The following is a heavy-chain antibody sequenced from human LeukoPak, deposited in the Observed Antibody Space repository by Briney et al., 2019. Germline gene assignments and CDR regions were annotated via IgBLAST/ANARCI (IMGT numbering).Heavy chain of an antibody. CDR1: GFTFDDYT. CDR3: AKDIWSYYYGSGSYPDY. D-gene: IGHD3-10*01. CDR2: ISWDGGST. Sequence: PGGSLRLSCAASGFTFDDYTMHWVRQAPGKGLEWVSLISWDGGSTCYADSVKGRFTISRDNSKNSLYLQMNSLRTEDTALYYCAKDIWSYYYGSGSYPDYWGRGTLVTVSS. J-gene: IGHJ4*02. V-gene: IGHV3-43*01.